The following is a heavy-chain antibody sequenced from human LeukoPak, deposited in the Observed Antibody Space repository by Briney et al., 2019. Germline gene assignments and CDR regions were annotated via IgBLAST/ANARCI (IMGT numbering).Heavy chain of an antibody. CDR3: ARGLNLAGWPFDY. CDR1: GGSFSGYY. CDR2: INHSGST. D-gene: IGHD2-15*01. V-gene: IGHV4-34*01. J-gene: IGHJ4*02. Sequence: PSETLSLTCAVYGGSFSGYYWSWIRQPPGKGLEWIGEINHSGSTNYNPSLKSRVTISVDTSKNQFSLKLSSVTAADTAVYYCARGLNLAGWPFDYWGQGTLVTVSS.